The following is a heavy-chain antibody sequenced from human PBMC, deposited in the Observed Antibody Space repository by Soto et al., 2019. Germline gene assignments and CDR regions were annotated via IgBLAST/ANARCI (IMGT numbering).Heavy chain of an antibody. CDR3: ARSPTMVGGLIRWFDS. CDR2: INAGNGNT. J-gene: IGHJ5*01. CDR1: GYTFTNYA. D-gene: IGHD3-10*01. Sequence: GASVKVSCKASGYTFTNYAMHWVRQAPGQRLEWMGWINAGNGNTKYSQKFQGRVTITRDTSASTAYMELSSLRSEDTAVYYCARSPTMVGGLIRWFDSWGQGTLVTVSS. V-gene: IGHV1-3*01.